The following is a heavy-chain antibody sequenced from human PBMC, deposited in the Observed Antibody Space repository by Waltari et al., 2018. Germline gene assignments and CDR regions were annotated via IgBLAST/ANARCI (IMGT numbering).Heavy chain of an antibody. CDR1: GFTFSNFW. J-gene: IGHJ5*02. CDR2: IGEDGSAK. D-gene: IGHD1-26*01. CDR3: ARGAKGDT. Sequence: EVQLVESGGGLVQPGGSLRLSCAASGFTFSNFWVSWVRQAPGEGLEWVANIGEDGSAKNYVDSVKGRVSISRDNAKNSLYLQMNSLRAEDTAMYYCARGAKGDTWGQGTLVTVSS. V-gene: IGHV3-7*04.